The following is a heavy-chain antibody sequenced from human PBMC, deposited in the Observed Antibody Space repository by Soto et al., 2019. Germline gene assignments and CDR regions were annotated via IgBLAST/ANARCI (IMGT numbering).Heavy chain of an antibody. J-gene: IGHJ4*02. V-gene: IGHV3-21*01. CDR2: ISSSSSYI. CDR1: GFTFGGYS. CDR3: ARVPGPLDY. Sequence: VGSLRLSCAASGFTFGGYSVNWVRQAPGKGLEWVSSISSSSSYIYYADSVKGRFTISRDNAKNSLYLQMNSLRAEDTAVYYCARVPGPLDYWGQGTLVTVSS.